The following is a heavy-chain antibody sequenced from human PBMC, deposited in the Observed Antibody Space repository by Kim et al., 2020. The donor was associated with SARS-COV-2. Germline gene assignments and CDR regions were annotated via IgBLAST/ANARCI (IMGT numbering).Heavy chain of an antibody. CDR3: AMGSWHCFFDS. CDR2: INAVRSVI. V-gene: IGHV3-74*01. Sequence: GGSLRLSCAASGFTFSSHSMHWVRQSPGKGPVWFSRINAVRSVIYYAASVKGRFTISRDNSKTTLYLQMNILRPDDTAVYYCAMGSWHCFFDSWGQGILV. D-gene: IGHD2-21*01. CDR1: GFTFSSHS. J-gene: IGHJ4*02.